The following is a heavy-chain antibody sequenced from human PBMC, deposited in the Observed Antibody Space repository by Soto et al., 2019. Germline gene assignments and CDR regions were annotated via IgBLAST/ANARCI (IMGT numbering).Heavy chain of an antibody. J-gene: IGHJ3*02. CDR3: ARREIFGVVDFDI. CDR1: GGSISSSSYY. V-gene: IGHV4-39*01. CDR2: IYYSGST. Sequence: SETLSLTCTVSGGSISSSSYYWGWIRQPPGKGLEWIGSIYYSGSTYYNPSLKSRVTISVDTSKNQFSLKLSSVTASATAVYYCARREIFGVVDFDIWGQGTMSPSPQ. D-gene: IGHD3-3*01.